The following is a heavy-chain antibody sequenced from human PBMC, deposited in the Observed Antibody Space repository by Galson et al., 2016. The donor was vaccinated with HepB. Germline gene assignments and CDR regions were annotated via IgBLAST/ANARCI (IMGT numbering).Heavy chain of an antibody. Sequence: ETLSLTCSVSGASASSHYWGWIRQPPGKGLEWIGSMYYSGSTNYNPSLKSRDTISVDTAKNQFSLKLKSVTAADTAVYYCARHPPSGYYYYGLDVWGQGTTVTVSS. J-gene: IGHJ6*02. CDR3: ARHPPSGYYYYGLDV. D-gene: IGHD1-26*01. CDR2: MYYSGST. V-gene: IGHV4-39*01. CDR1: GASASSHY.